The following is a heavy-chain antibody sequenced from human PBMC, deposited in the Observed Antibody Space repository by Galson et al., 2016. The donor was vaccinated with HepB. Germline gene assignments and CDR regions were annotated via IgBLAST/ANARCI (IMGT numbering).Heavy chain of an antibody. Sequence: CAISGDSVSSNSVAWNWIRQSPSRGLEWLARTYYRAKWYTDYAPSLSGRIALSPDTSKNQFSLQLNSVTPEDTAVYYCARGGWGDFNWFDPWGQGILVTVSS. CDR1: GDSVSSNSVA. V-gene: IGHV6-1*01. J-gene: IGHJ5*02. D-gene: IGHD2-21*01. CDR2: TYYRAKWYT. CDR3: ARGGWGDFNWFDP.